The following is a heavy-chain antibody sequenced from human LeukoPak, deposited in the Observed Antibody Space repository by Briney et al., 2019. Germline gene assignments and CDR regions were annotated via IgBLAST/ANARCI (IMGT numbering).Heavy chain of an antibody. CDR3: AKVFPRIYYYDMGPPWSAPGGRGPLAPVP. CDR2: ISGSGGST. J-gene: IGHJ5*02. D-gene: IGHD3-22*01. V-gene: IGHV3-23*01. Sequence: PGGSLRLSCAASGFTFSSYAMSWVRQAPGKGLEWVSAISGSGGSTYYADSVKGRFTISRDNSKNTLYLQMNSLRAEDTAVYYCAKVFPRIYYYDMGPPWSAPGGRGPLAPVPWG. CDR1: GFTFSSYA.